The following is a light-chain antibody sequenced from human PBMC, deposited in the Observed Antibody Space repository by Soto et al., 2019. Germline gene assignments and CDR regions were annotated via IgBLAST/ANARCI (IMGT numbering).Light chain of an antibody. Sequence: EIVMTQSPLSLPVTPGEPASISCRSSQSLLHSDGYNYLAWYLQKPGHSPQLLIYAASTLQAGVPSRFSGSGSGTDFTLTISSLQPEDVAAYYCQKYNSAPLTFGGGTKVEIK. CDR3: QKYNSAPLT. CDR1: QSLLHSDGYNY. CDR2: AAS. J-gene: IGKJ4*01. V-gene: IGKV2-28*01.